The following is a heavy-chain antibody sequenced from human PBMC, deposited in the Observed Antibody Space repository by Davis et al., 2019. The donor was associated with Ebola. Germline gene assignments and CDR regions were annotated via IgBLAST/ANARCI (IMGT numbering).Heavy chain of an antibody. Sequence: SVKVSCKASGGTFTSSTMQRVRQARGQRLEWIGWIVVGSGNTNYAQKFQGRVTITRDMSTTTSYLDLSNLRSEDTAVYYCARDPVAGTVDYWGQGTLVTVSS. CDR2: IVVGSGNT. J-gene: IGHJ4*02. CDR3: ARDPVAGTVDY. D-gene: IGHD6-19*01. V-gene: IGHV1-58*02. CDR1: GGTFTSST.